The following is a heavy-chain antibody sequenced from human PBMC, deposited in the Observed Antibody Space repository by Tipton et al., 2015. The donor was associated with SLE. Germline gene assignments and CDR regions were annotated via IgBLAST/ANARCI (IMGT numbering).Heavy chain of an antibody. CDR3: ARGLTVEQQLGGY. CDR2: INQDGSEK. CDR1: GFTFSSYW. Sequence: GSLRLSCAASGFTFSSYWMSWVRPAPGKGLAWVANINQDGSEKYYVDSVKGRFTLPRDNAKNSRYLQMSRLRAEDTDVYYCARGLTVEQQLGGYWGQGTLVTVSS. V-gene: IGHV3-7*03. J-gene: IGHJ4*02. D-gene: IGHD6-13*01.